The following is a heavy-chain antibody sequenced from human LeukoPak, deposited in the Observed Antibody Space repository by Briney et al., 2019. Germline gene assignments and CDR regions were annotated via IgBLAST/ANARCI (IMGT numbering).Heavy chain of an antibody. Sequence: GGSLRLSCAASGFTFASYSMNWVRQAPGKGLEWVSSISGDSTYIYNAGSVRGRFTISRDNAQASLYLQMISLRADDTAVYYCARVSGRLERQSDLDYWGQGTLVIVSS. J-gene: IGHJ4*02. V-gene: IGHV3-21*01. CDR2: ISGDSTYI. CDR3: ARVSGRLERQSDLDY. CDR1: GFTFASYS. D-gene: IGHD1-1*01.